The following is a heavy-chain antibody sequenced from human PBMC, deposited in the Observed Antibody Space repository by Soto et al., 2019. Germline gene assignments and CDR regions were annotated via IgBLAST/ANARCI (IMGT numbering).Heavy chain of an antibody. J-gene: IGHJ6*02. Sequence: QVQLVQSGAEVKKPGSSVKVSCKASGGTFSSYAISWVRQAPGQGLEWMGGIIPIFGTANYAQKFQGRVTITADKSTSTAYMELSSLRSEDTAVYYCESRGYSSSSYYYYGMDVWGQGTTVTVSS. D-gene: IGHD6-6*01. CDR3: ESRGYSSSSYYYYGMDV. V-gene: IGHV1-69*06. CDR1: GGTFSSYA. CDR2: IIPIFGTA.